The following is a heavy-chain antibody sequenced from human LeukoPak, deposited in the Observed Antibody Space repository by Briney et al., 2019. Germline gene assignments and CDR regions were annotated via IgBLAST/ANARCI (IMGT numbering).Heavy chain of an antibody. CDR1: GFTFSSSW. CDR2: ISSDGSST. CDR3: ARFGGDWGY. J-gene: IGHJ4*02. V-gene: IGHV3-74*01. Sequence: GGSLRLSCAASGFTFSSSWMHWVRQPPGKGLVWFSRISSDGSSTNYADSVKGRFTVSRDNAKNTLYLQMNSLRAEDTAMYYCARFGGDWGYWGQGTLVTVSS. D-gene: IGHD3-16*01.